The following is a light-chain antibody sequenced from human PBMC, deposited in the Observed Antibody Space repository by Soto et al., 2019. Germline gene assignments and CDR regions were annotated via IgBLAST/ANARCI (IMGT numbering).Light chain of an antibody. CDR2: NAS. J-gene: IGKJ1*01. Sequence: DVQMTQSPSTLSSSVGDRVTITCRASQNVYIYLAWYQHQPGKAPKVLIWNASTLQRGVPSRFSGSGSGTEFTLIISGLQPDDSATYYCQQYTNTNNPWMFGQGTKV. CDR3: QQYTNTNNPWM. V-gene: IGKV1-5*01. CDR1: QNVYIY.